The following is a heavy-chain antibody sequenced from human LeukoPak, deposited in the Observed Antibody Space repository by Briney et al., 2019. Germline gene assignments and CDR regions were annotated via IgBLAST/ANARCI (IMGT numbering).Heavy chain of an antibody. V-gene: IGHV1-18*04. CDR1: GYTFTSYG. D-gene: IGHD6-19*01. CDR3: AREQWLRNYYYGMDV. CDR2: ISAYNGNT. J-gene: IGHJ6*04. Sequence: ASVKVSCKASGYTFTSYGISWVRQAPGQGLEWMGWISAYNGNTNYAQKPQGRVTMTTDTSTSTAYMELRSLRSDDTAVYYCAREQWLRNYYYGMDVWGKGTTVTVSS.